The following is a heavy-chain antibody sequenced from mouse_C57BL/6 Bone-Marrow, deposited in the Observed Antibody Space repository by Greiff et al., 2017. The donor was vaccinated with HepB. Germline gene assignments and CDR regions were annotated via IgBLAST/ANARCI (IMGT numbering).Heavy chain of an antibody. CDR1: GYTFTSYW. CDR2: IDPSDSET. CDR3: ARADGSAWFAY. Sequence: QVQLQQPGAELVRPGSSVKLSCKASGYTFTSYWMHWVKQRPIQGLDWIGNIDPSDSETHYNQKFKDKATLPVDKSSRTAYMQLSSRTSEDSAVYYCARADGSAWFAYWGQGTLVTVSA. D-gene: IGHD2-3*01. J-gene: IGHJ3*01. V-gene: IGHV1-52*01.